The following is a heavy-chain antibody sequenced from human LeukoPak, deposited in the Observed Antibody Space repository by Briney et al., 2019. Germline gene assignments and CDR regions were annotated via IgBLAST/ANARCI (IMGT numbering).Heavy chain of an antibody. CDR3: ARSNQADDY. D-gene: IGHD4-11*01. V-gene: IGHV3-74*01. Sequence: GGSLRLSCTSSGFTFSNYWMHWVRQVPGKGLVWVSRINTGGSSTTYADSVKGRFTISRDNAKNTLYLQMNSLRVEDTAVYYCARSNQADDYWGQGTLVTVSS. CDR2: INTGGSST. CDR1: GFTFSNYW. J-gene: IGHJ4*02.